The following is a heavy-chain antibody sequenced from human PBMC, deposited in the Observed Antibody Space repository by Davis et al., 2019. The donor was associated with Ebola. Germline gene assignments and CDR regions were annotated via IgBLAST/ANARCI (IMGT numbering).Heavy chain of an antibody. CDR1: GGTFSSYA. CDR2: ISAYNGNT. V-gene: IGHV1-18*01. Sequence: AASVKVSCKASGGTFSSYAISWVRQAPGQGLEWMGWISAYNGNTNYAQKLQGRVTMTTDTSTSTAYMELRSLRPDDTAVYYCARVTYYDSFDPWGQGTLVTVSS. CDR3: ARVTYYDSFDP. D-gene: IGHD3-3*01. J-gene: IGHJ5*02.